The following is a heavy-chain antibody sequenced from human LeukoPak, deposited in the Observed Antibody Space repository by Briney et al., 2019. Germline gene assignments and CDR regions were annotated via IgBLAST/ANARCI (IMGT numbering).Heavy chain of an antibody. Sequence: PGGSLRLSCAASGFTFSDYYMSWVRQAPGKGLEWVSAISGSGGSTYYADSVKGRFTISRDNSKNTLYLQMNSLRAEDTAVYYCAKPQGGTIGNYYYYMDVWGKGTTVTVSS. J-gene: IGHJ6*03. CDR1: GFTFSDYY. D-gene: IGHD1-26*01. CDR2: ISGSGGST. V-gene: IGHV3-23*01. CDR3: AKPQGGTIGNYYYYMDV.